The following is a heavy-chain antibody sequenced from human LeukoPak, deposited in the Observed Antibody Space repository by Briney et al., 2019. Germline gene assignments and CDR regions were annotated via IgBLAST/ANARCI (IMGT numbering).Heavy chain of an antibody. CDR3: ARSNYYTVDV. CDR1: GFTFSSYA. V-gene: IGHV3-48*01. J-gene: IGHJ6*02. Sequence: GGSLRLSCAASGFTFSSYAMTWIRQPPGKGPEWISYISSSGGTTTYVDSVKGRFTISRDNAKNSLYLQMNSLRADDTAVYYCARSNYYTVDVWGQGTAVTVSS. CDR2: ISSSGGTT.